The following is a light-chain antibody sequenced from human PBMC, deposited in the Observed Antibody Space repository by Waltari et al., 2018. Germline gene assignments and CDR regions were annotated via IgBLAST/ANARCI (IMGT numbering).Light chain of an antibody. CDR1: QSVLYSSNNQNY. V-gene: IGKV4-1*01. CDR3: QQYYSTPGVT. Sequence: DIVMTQSPDSLAVSLGERATINCKSSQSVLYSSNNQNYLAWYQQKTGQPPKLLIYWASTRESGVPDRFSGSGSGTDFTLTISSLQAEDVAVYYCQQYYSTPGVTFGPGTKVDIK. CDR2: WAS. J-gene: IGKJ3*01.